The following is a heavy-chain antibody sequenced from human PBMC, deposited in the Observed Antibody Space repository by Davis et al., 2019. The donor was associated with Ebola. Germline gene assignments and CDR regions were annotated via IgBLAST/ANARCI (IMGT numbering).Heavy chain of an antibody. D-gene: IGHD5-12*01. CDR3: VREYRETIGNAFHI. CDR2: VYYRDIT. Sequence: PSETLSLTCTVSGGSMSSGNNYWGWVRQSPGKGLEWIGSVYYRDITHYNPSLKSRVSMSVDTSKNQFFLNLTSMTAADTAMYYCVREYRETIGNAFHIWGQGTMVTVSS. J-gene: IGHJ3*02. CDR1: GGSMSSGNNY. V-gene: IGHV4-39*07.